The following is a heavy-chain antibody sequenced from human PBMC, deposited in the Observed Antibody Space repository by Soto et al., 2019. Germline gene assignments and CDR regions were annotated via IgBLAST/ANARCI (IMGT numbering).Heavy chain of an antibody. Sequence: QMQLQESGPGLVKPSETLSLTCTVSGASVNTGYWSWIRQPPGKGLEWIGFMYFAGSCNYNPSLSSRVTIPVETSRSQVCVTLTSVTAADTAVYYCARGYYDSTGFAVDPWGQGILVTVSS. V-gene: IGHV4-59*02. CDR1: GASVNTGY. J-gene: IGHJ5*02. CDR2: MYFAGSC. CDR3: ARGYYDSTGFAVDP. D-gene: IGHD3-22*01.